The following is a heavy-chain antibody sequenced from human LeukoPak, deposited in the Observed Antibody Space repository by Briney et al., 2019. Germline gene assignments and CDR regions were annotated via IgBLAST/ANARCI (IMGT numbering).Heavy chain of an antibody. CDR3: ARDGWNVFFDY. CDR2: VSGGGGTT. J-gene: IGHJ4*02. D-gene: IGHD1-1*01. CDR1: GFTFSSCA. Sequence: GGSLRLSCAASGFTFSSCAMSWVRQAPGKGLEWVSSVSGGGGTTHHADSVKGRFTISRDNYKSTLYLQMNSLGAGDTAVYYCARDGWNVFFDYWGQGALVSVSS. V-gene: IGHV3-23*01.